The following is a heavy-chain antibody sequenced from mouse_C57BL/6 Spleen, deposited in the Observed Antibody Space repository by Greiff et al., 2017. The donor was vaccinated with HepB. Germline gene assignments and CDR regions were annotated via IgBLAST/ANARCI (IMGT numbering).Heavy chain of an antibody. CDR1: GYTFTDYE. CDR2: IDPETGGT. Sequence: VQVVESGAELVRPGASVTLSCKASGYTFTDYEMHWVKQTPVHGLEWIGAIDPETGGTAYNQKFKGKAILTADKSSSTAYMELRSLTSEDSAVYYCTRAYYYGSSYGYFDYWGQGTTLTVSS. CDR3: TRAYYYGSSYGYFDY. J-gene: IGHJ2*01. D-gene: IGHD1-1*01. V-gene: IGHV1-15*01.